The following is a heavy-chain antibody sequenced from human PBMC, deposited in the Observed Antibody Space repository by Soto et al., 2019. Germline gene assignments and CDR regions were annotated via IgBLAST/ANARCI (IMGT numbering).Heavy chain of an antibody. V-gene: IGHV1-2*02. D-gene: IGHD2-2*02. J-gene: IGHJ4*02. CDR1: GYTFTGYY. CDR2: INPNSGGT. Sequence: QVQLVQSGAEVKKPGASVKVSCKASGYTFTGYYMHWVRQAPGQGLEWMGWINPNSGGTNYAQKFQGRVTMTRDTSISTAYMELSRLRSDDTAVYYCARAVLGAPEKYCSSTSCYTEYWGQGTLVTVSS. CDR3: ARAVLGAPEKYCSSTSCYTEY.